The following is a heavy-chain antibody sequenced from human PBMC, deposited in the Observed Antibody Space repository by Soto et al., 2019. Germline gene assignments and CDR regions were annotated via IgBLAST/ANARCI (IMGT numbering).Heavy chain of an antibody. V-gene: IGHV4-59*01. J-gene: IGHJ5*02. CDR1: GGSISSYY. CDR3: ARGYDSSGYYLSYNWFDP. D-gene: IGHD3-22*01. CDR2: IYYSGST. Sequence: SETLSLTCTVSGGSISSYYWSWMRQPPGKGLEWIGYIYYSGSTNYNPSLKSRVTISVDTSKNQFSLKLSSVTAADTAVYYCARGYDSSGYYLSYNWFDPWGQGTLVTVSS.